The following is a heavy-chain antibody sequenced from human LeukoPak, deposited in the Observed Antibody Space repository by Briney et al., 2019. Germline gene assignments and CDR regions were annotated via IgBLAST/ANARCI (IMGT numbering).Heavy chain of an antibody. CDR1: SGSISSYY. V-gene: IGHV4-59*08. CDR2: IYYSGST. CDR3: ARSAGITGTRAWFDP. Sequence: KPSETLSLTCTVCSGSISSYYWSWIRQPPGKGLMWIMYIYYSGSTNYNPSLKSRVTISVATSKNQFSLKLSSVTAADTAVYYCARSAGITGTRAWFDPWGQGTLVTVSS. J-gene: IGHJ5*02. D-gene: IGHD1-20*01.